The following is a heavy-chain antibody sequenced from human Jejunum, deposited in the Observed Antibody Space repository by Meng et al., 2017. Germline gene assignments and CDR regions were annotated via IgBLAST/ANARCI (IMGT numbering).Heavy chain of an antibody. V-gene: IGHV3-23*01. J-gene: IGHJ4*02. D-gene: IGHD2-8*01. CDR1: GFTFSNYD. Sequence: GESLKISCVASGFTFSNYDMRWVRQAPGKGLEWVSAIYRGSDGRTHYADSVRGRFTISRDNSKNTLYLQMNSLRADDTAIYYCTNRPLNAVYWGQGTLVTVSS. CDR2: IYRGSDGRT. CDR3: TNRPLNAVY.